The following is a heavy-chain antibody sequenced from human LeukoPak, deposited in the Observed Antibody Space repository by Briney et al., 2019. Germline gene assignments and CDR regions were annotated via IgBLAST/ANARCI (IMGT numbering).Heavy chain of an antibody. CDR2: INPNSGGT. D-gene: IGHD4-11*01. V-gene: IGHV1-2*04. Sequence: ASVKVSCKASGGTFSSYAISWVRQAPGQGLEWMGRINPNSGGTNFAQKFQDWVTMTRDPSISTAYMELSRLRSDDTAVYYCARGRMTIDHWGQGTLVTVSS. J-gene: IGHJ4*02. CDR3: ARGRMTIDH. CDR1: GGTFSSYA.